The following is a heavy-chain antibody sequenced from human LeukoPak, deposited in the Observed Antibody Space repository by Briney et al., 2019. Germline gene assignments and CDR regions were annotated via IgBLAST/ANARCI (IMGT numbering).Heavy chain of an antibody. CDR3: TRDTPGIAASVSGG. CDR2: IYSGGNT. J-gene: IGHJ4*02. CDR1: GFSVSHNY. Sequence: GGSLRLSCTASGFSVSHNYMNWVRQGQGTGQEWVALIYSGGNTHYADSVKGRFTISRDNSKNTLYLQMSSLRVEDTAVYYCTRDTPGIAASVSGGWGQGTLVTVSS. V-gene: IGHV3-53*01. D-gene: IGHD6-13*01.